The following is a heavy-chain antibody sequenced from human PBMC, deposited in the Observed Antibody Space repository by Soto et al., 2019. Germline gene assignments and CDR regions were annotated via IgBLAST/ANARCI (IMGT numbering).Heavy chain of an antibody. V-gene: IGHV3-30-3*01. J-gene: IGHJ2*01. CDR3: ARGRRAGPFWYFDL. CDR2: ILFDGSNK. Sequence: QVQLVESGGGVVQPGKSLSLSCAASGFTFSSYAMHWVRQAPGKGLEWVSVILFDGSNKYYADSVKGRFTISRDNSKNTLSLEVNSLRAEDTAVYYCARGRRAGPFWYFDLWGRGTLVTVSS. CDR1: GFTFSSYA.